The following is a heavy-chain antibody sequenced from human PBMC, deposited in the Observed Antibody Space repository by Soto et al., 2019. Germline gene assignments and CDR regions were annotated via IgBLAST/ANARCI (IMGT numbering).Heavy chain of an antibody. CDR3: ARVYSISSMHFGSYGMDV. Sequence: QVQLVQSGAEVKKPGSSVKVSCKASGGTFSSYAISWVRQAPGQGLEWMGGIIPIFGTANYAQKFQGRVTITADKSRMKAYLELSSLRSEYTAVYYCARVYSISSMHFGSYGMDVWGQGTTVTVSS. CDR2: IIPIFGTA. CDR1: GGTFSSYA. J-gene: IGHJ6*02. D-gene: IGHD6-6*01. V-gene: IGHV1-69*06.